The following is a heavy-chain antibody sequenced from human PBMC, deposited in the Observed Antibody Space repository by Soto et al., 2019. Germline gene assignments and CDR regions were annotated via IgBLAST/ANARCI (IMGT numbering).Heavy chain of an antibody. D-gene: IGHD1-26*01. V-gene: IGHV4-59*01. CDR3: AGFSSGTYLFGL. CDR1: DGSISSYY. CDR2: IYGTGTT. Sequence: SETLSLTCTVSDGSISSYYWSWIRQPPGKGLEWIGYIYGTGTTNYAPSLKNRVTMSLHTSKNQFSLTLSSVTAADTAMYYCAGFSSGTYLFGLWGPGTLVTVSS. J-gene: IGHJ4*02.